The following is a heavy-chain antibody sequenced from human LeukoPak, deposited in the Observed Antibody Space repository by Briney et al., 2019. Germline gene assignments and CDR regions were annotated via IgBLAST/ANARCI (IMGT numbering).Heavy chain of an antibody. V-gene: IGHV1-69*04. Sequence: GASVKVSCKASGGTFSSYAISWVRQAPGQGLEWMGRIIPIFGIANYAQKFQGRVTITADKSTSTAYMELSSLRSEDTAVYYCASEPDIVVVVAGTSSNYYYYGMDVWGQGTTVTVSS. D-gene: IGHD2-15*01. CDR2: IIPIFGIA. CDR1: GGTFSSYA. J-gene: IGHJ6*02. CDR3: ASEPDIVVVVAGTSSNYYYYGMDV.